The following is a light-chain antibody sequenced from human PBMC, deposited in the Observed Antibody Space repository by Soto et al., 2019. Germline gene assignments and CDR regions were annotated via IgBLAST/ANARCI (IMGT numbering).Light chain of an antibody. Sequence: EIVMTPSPDTLSVSPGDIVTLSCRASQSVSTNLAWYQQKPGQAPRLLMYRASMRATGIPARFSGRGSGTEFTLTISSRQSEDSACYGCQHYNNWPITCGPGTRLDI. V-gene: IGKV3-15*01. J-gene: IGKJ5*01. CDR2: RAS. CDR3: QHYNNWPIT. CDR1: QSVSTN.